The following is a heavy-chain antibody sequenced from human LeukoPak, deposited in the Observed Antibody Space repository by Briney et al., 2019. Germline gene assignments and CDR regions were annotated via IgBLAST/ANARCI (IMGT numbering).Heavy chain of an antibody. V-gene: IGHV4-59*12. CDR1: GGSISSYY. Sequence: SETLSLTCTVSGGSISSYYWSWIRQPPGKGLEWLGYIYYSGGTNYNPSLKSRVTISADKSKNQVSLKLTSVTAADTAVYYCARLSVIVGSTLEYYYYYMDVWGQGTTVTVSS. CDR2: IYYSGGT. CDR3: ARLSVIVGSTLEYYYYYMDV. D-gene: IGHD1-26*01. J-gene: IGHJ6*03.